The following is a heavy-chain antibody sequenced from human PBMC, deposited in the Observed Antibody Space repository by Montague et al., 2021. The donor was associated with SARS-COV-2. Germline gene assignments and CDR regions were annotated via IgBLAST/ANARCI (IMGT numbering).Heavy chain of an antibody. CDR1: GDSVSSNSAT. D-gene: IGHD1-1*01. CDR3: TSGREGNYNVMDV. J-gene: IGHJ6*02. Sequence: CAISGDSVSSNSATWNWVRQSPSRGLEWLGRTYYRSKWYNDYAVXVRGRVTINPDTPKNQFSLQLNSVTPEDTAIYYFTSGREGNYNVMDVWGQGTTVTVSS. CDR2: TYYRSKWYN. V-gene: IGHV6-1*01.